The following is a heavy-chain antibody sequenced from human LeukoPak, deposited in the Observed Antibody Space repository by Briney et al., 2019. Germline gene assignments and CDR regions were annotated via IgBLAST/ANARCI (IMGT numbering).Heavy chain of an antibody. CDR3: AREVRTTVTTVGLDY. D-gene: IGHD4-17*01. Sequence: ASVKVSCKASGYTFTGYYMHWVRQAPGQGLEWMGWINPNSGGTIYAQKFQGRVTMTRDTSISTAYMELSRLRSDDTAVYYCAREVRTTVTTVGLDYWGQGTLVTVSS. CDR2: INPNSGGT. J-gene: IGHJ4*02. V-gene: IGHV1-2*02. CDR1: GYTFTGYY.